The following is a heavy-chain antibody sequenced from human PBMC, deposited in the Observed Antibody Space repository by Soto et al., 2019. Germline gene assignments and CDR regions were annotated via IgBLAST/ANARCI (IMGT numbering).Heavy chain of an antibody. CDR2: MNPNSGNT. J-gene: IGHJ5*02. D-gene: IGHD3-3*01. CDR3: ARQSMPITISGVVIHNWFAP. CDR1: GYTFTSYD. V-gene: IGHV1-8*01. Sequence: ASVKVSCKASGYTFTSYDINWVRQATGQGLEWMGWMNPNSGNTGYAQKFQGRVTMTRNTSISTAYMELSSLRSEDTAVYYCARQSMPITISGVVIHNWFAPWGQGTLVTVSS.